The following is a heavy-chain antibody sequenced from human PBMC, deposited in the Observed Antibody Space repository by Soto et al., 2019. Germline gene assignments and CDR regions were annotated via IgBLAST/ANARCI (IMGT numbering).Heavy chain of an antibody. D-gene: IGHD1-20*01. CDR1: GGAFTNYS. CDR3: AIWHNWNPFYYLAEAV. CDR2: IIPLHNTS. J-gene: IGHJ6*02. V-gene: IGHV1-69*08. Sequence: AASVKVSCKVSGGAFTNYSLNWVRHAPGQGLEWLGGIIPLHNTSNYSLKLLGRGSVTADTSSNTGYMDLSGLTSDDTXXYXXAIWHNWNPFYYLAEAVWGQXXXVTVS.